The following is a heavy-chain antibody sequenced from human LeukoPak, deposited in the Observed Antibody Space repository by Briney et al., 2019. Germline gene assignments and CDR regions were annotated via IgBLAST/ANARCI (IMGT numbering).Heavy chain of an antibody. CDR2: IRSDGSNK. Sequence: PGGSLRLSCAASGFTLSSYGMHWVPQAPGKGLEWVAFIRSDGSNKYYADSVKGRFTISRDNSKNTLYLQMNSLRAEDTAVYYCSGGSGWLMDVWGKGTTVTVSS. CDR1: GFTLSSYG. D-gene: IGHD6-19*01. J-gene: IGHJ6*03. CDR3: SGGSGWLMDV. V-gene: IGHV3-30*02.